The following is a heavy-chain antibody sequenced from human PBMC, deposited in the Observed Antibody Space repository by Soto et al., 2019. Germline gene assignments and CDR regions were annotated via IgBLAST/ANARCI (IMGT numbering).Heavy chain of an antibody. CDR3: ARGPTTEKVDS. CDR2: INHSGST. Sequence: ASETLSLTCAVYGGSFSGYYWTWIRQPPGTGLEWIGEINHSGSTNYNPSLKSRVTISVDTSKNQFSLKLTSVTAADTAVYYCARGPTTEKVDSWGQGILVTVSS. V-gene: IGHV4-34*01. CDR1: GGSFSGYY. J-gene: IGHJ4*02.